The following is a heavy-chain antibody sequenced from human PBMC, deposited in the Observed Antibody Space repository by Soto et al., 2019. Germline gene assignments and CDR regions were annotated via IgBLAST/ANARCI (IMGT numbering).Heavy chain of an antibody. CDR2: IYYSGST. J-gene: IGHJ5*02. V-gene: IGHV4-30-4*01. CDR3: ARHLLLITIFGVVIPNSDNWFDP. Sequence: SETLSLSRTVSCGPSSNGYYYWSWISQPPGKGLKWIGHIYYSGSTYYNPSLKGRVTISVDTSKNQFALKLSSVTAADTAVYYCARHLLLITIFGVVIPNSDNWFDPWGQGTLVTVSS. CDR1: CGPSSNGYYY. D-gene: IGHD3-3*01.